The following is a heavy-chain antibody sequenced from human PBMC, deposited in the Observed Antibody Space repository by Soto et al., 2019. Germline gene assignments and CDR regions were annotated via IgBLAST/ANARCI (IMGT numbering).Heavy chain of an antibody. CDR2: ISWNSGSI. CDR1: GFTFDDYA. J-gene: IGHJ4*02. D-gene: IGHD2-2*01. CDR3: AKGVRYCSSTSCYSLPTPPDY. V-gene: IGHV3-9*01. Sequence: GGSLRLSCAASGFTFDDYAMHWVRQAPGKGLEWVSGISWNSGSIGYADSVKGRFTISRDNAKNSLYLQMNSLRAEDTALYYCAKGVRYCSSTSCYSLPTPPDYWGQGTLVTVSS.